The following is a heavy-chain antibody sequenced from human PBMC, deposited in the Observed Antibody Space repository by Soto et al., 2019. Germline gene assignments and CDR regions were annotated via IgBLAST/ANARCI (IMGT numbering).Heavy chain of an antibody. CDR2: IKQDGSEK. J-gene: IGHJ5*02. CDR3: AREVDDFWSALFNWFDP. Sequence: GGSLRLSCAASGFTFSSYWMSWVRQAPGKGMEWVANIKQDGSEKYYVDSVKGRFTISRDNAKNSLYLQMHSLRAEDTAVYYCAREVDDFWSALFNWFDPWGQGTLVTVSS. D-gene: IGHD3-3*01. V-gene: IGHV3-7*03. CDR1: GFTFSSYW.